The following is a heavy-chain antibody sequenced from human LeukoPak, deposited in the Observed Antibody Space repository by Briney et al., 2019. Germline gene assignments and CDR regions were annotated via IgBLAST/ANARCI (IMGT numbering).Heavy chain of an antibody. CDR2: TYYRSKWYS. J-gene: IGHJ6*04. Sequence: SQTLSLTCAISGDSVSSDNVAWNWIRQSPSRGLEWLGRTYYRSKWYSDYAPSVKGRITINADTSKNQFSLQVTSVIPEDTAVYYCAKEVGGRGLAYYHGMDVWGKGTTVTVSS. V-gene: IGHV6-1*01. CDR1: GDSVSSDNVA. D-gene: IGHD3-16*01. CDR3: AKEVGGRGLAYYHGMDV.